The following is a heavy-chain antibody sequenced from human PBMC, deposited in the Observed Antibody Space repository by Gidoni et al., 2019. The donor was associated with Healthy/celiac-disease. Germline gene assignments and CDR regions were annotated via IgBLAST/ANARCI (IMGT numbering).Heavy chain of an antibody. CDR2: INPSGGST. J-gene: IGHJ4*02. CDR1: GYTFTSYY. V-gene: IGHV1-46*01. Sequence: QVQLVQSGAEVQKPGASVKDSCKASGYTFTSYYMHWVRQAPGQGLEWMGIINPSGGSTSYEKKFQGRVTMTRDTSTSTVYMELSSLRSEDTAVYYCARDGTMIVEWGFDYWGQGTLVTVSS. CDR3: ARDGTMIVEWGFDY. D-gene: IGHD3-22*01.